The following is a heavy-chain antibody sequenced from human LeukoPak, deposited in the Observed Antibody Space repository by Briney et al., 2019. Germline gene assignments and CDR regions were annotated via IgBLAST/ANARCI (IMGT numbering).Heavy chain of an antibody. Sequence: SETLSLTCTVSGGSISSYYWSWIRQPPGKGLEWMGYIYTSGSTNYNPSLKSRVTISVDTSKNQFSLKLSSVTAADTAVYYCARALGYCSGGSCYRWFDPWGQGTLVTVSS. CDR2: IYTSGST. V-gene: IGHV4-4*09. D-gene: IGHD2-15*01. CDR3: ARALGYCSGGSCYRWFDP. J-gene: IGHJ5*02. CDR1: GGSISSYY.